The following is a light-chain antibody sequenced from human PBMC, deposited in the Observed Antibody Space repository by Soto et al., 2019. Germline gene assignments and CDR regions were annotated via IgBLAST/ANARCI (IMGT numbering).Light chain of an antibody. V-gene: IGKV1-39*01. Sequence: DIQMTQSPSSLSASVGDRVTLTCRASQSVNSYLNWYQQKPGQAPKLLISAASSLQSGVPSRFSGRESGTDFTLTTSTLQPEDFATYFCQQSYSTPHTFGGGTKVDIK. CDR1: QSVNSY. CDR3: QQSYSTPHT. J-gene: IGKJ4*01. CDR2: AAS.